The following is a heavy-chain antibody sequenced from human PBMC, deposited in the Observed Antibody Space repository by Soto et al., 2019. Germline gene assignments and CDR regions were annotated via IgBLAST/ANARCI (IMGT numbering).Heavy chain of an antibody. J-gene: IGHJ6*02. CDR1: GASVSTEGYY. Sequence: SETLSLTCSVSGASVSTEGYYWSWIRKPPGKGLEYISYIYHTGYTNYNPSLKSRVTTFIDTSKNQFSLKVASLTAADTAIYYCARINRLAPVATHYYHSMDPWGQGTTVTVSS. CDR3: ARINRLAPVATHYYHSMDP. CDR2: IYHTGYT. D-gene: IGHD6-19*01. V-gene: IGHV4-61*08.